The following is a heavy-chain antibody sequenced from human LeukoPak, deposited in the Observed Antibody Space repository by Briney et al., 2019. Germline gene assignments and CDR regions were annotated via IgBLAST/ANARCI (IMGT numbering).Heavy chain of an antibody. D-gene: IGHD3-22*01. CDR3: AREGYYYDSSGYGYYYGMDV. Sequence: GGSLRLSCAASGFTVSSNYMSWVRQAPGKGLGWVSVIYSGGSTYYADSVKGRFTISRDNSKNTLYLQMNSLRAEDTAVYYCAREGYYYDSSGYGYYYGMDVWGQGTTVTVSS. V-gene: IGHV3-53*01. CDR1: GFTVSSNY. J-gene: IGHJ6*02. CDR2: IYSGGST.